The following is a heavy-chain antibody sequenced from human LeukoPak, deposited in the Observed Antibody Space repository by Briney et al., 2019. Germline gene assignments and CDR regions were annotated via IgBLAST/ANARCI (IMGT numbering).Heavy chain of an antibody. CDR1: GGSISSGGYY. CDR2: IYHSGST. Sequence: PSETLSLTCTVSGGSISSGGYYWSWIRQPPGKGLEWIGYIYHSGSTYYNPSLKSRVTISVDRSKNQFSLKLSSVTAAVTAVYYCARVSSLSPGQPVGCDYWGQGTLVTVSS. CDR3: ARVSSLSPGQPVGCDY. V-gene: IGHV4-30-2*01. D-gene: IGHD1-14*01. J-gene: IGHJ4*02.